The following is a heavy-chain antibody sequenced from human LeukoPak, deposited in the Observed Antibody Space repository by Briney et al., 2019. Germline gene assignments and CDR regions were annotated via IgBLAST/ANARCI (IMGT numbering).Heavy chain of an antibody. Sequence: SETLSLTCTVSGGSISSYYWSWIRQPPGKGLEWIGYIYYSGSTNYNPSLKSRVTIPVDTSKNQFSLKLSSVTAADTAVYYCARDHPYYYDSSGYYYTPGPYGMDVWGQGTTVTVSS. CDR1: GGSISSYY. J-gene: IGHJ6*02. V-gene: IGHV4-59*01. CDR2: IYYSGST. CDR3: ARDHPYYYDSSGYYYTPGPYGMDV. D-gene: IGHD3-22*01.